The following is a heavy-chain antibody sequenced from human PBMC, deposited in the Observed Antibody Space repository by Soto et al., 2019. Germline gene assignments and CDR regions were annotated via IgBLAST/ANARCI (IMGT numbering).Heavy chain of an antibody. D-gene: IGHD1-7*01. CDR3: AGDGQLKLKEQGAFDI. Sequence: ASVKVSCKASGYTFSDQYMHWVRQAPGQGLEWMGWISAYNGNTNYAQKLQGRVTMTTDTSTSTAYMELRSLRSDDTAVYYCAGDGQLKLKEQGAFDIGGQGKMVTVSS. CDR1: GYTFSDQY. CDR2: ISAYNGNT. J-gene: IGHJ3*02. V-gene: IGHV1-18*01.